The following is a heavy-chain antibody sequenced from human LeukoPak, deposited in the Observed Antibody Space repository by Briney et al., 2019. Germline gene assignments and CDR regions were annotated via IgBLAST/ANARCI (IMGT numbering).Heavy chain of an antibody. CDR1: GFTFSSYS. Sequence: GGSLRLSCAASGFTFSSYSMNWLRQAPGKGLEWVSSISSSSLYIYYGDSVKGRFTISRDNAKHSVYLQMNRLRAEDTAVYYCARAGSGYTSPSDYWGQGTLVTVSS. D-gene: IGHD6-13*01. CDR3: ARAGSGYTSPSDY. J-gene: IGHJ4*02. CDR2: ISSSSLYI. V-gene: IGHV3-21*01.